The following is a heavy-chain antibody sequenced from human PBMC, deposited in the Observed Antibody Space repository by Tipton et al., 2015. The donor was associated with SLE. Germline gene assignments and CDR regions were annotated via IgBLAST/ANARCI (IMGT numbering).Heavy chain of an antibody. D-gene: IGHD1-1*01. CDR2: INHSGST. V-gene: IGHV4-34*01. J-gene: IGHJ6*03. CDR3: ARGRDVNWYYYYYYMDV. Sequence: TLSLTCAVYGGSFSGYYWSWIRQPPGKGLEWIGEINHSGSTNYNPSLKSRVTISADTSKNQFSLKLSSVTAADTAVYYCARGRDVNWYYYYYYMDVWGKGTTVTVSS. CDR1: GGSFSGYY.